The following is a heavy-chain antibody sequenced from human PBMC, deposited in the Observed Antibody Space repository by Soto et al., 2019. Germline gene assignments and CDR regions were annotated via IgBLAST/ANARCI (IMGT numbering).Heavy chain of an antibody. V-gene: IGHV3-33*01. CDR1: GFTFSSYG. Sequence: QVQLVESGGGVVQPGRSLRLSCAASGFTFSSYGMHWVRQAPGKGLEWVAVIWYDGSNKYYADSVKGRFTISRDNSKNTLYLQMNGLRAEDTAVYYCARVAVGATTGWFDPWGQGTLVTVSS. D-gene: IGHD1-26*01. CDR3: ARVAVGATTGWFDP. J-gene: IGHJ5*02. CDR2: IWYDGSNK.